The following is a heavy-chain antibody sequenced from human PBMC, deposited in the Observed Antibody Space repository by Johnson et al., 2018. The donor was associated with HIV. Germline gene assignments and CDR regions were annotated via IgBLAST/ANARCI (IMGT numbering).Heavy chain of an antibody. D-gene: IGHD3-22*01. CDR3: TTAIYSYDTRDTRAFDI. Sequence: QVQLVESGGGVVQPGRSLRLSCAASGFTFSSYAVHWVRQAPGKGLEWVAVISDDGTNKFYADSVKGRFTISRDNSKNTMFLQMNSLRPEDTALYYCTTAIYSYDTRDTRAFDIWGQGTMVTVSS. CDR1: GFTFSSYA. J-gene: IGHJ3*02. CDR2: ISDDGTNK. V-gene: IGHV3-30*04.